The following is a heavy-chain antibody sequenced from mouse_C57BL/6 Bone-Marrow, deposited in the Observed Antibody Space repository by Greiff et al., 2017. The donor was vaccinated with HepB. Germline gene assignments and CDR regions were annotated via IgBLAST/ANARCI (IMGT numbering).Heavy chain of an antibody. CDR2: ISYDGSN. J-gene: IGHJ3*01. Sequence: VQLQQSGPGLVKPSQSLSLTCSVTGYSITSGYYWNWIRQFPGNKLEWMGYISYDGSNNYNPSLKNRISITRDTSKNQFFLKLNSVTTEDTATYYCARDLRDYGSSSFAYWGQGTLVTVSA. V-gene: IGHV3-6*01. CDR1: GYSITSGYY. D-gene: IGHD1-1*01. CDR3: ARDLRDYGSSSFAY.